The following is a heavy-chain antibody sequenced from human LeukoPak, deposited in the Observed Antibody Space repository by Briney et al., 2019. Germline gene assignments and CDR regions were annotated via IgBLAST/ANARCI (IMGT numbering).Heavy chain of an antibody. V-gene: IGHV3-53*01. J-gene: IGHJ4*02. CDR3: ARMWELSFDY. CDR2: IYNDGKT. Sequence: PGGSPRLSCAASGFSVTTDHMSWVRQAPGEGLEWVSVIYNDGKTYHADSVKGRFTISRDNSKNTVHLQMNGLRGEDTAVYYCARMWELSFDYWGQGTLVTVSS. CDR1: GFSVTTDH. D-gene: IGHD1-26*01.